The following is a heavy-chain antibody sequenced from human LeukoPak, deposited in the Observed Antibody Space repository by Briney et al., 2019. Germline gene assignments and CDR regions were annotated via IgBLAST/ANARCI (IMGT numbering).Heavy chain of an antibody. J-gene: IGHJ6*04. CDR1: GFTFNNYG. Sequence: GGSLRLSCAASGFTFNNYGMSWVRQAPGKGLEWVSTISGSDRSTYYADSVKGRFTISRDNSKNTLYLQMNSLRAEDTAVYYCAELGITMIGGVWGKGTTVTISS. D-gene: IGHD3-10*02. CDR3: AELGITMIGGV. CDR2: ISGSDRST. V-gene: IGHV3-23*01.